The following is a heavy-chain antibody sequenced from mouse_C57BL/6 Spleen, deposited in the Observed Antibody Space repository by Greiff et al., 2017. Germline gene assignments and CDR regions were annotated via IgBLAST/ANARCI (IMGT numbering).Heavy chain of an antibody. Sequence: QVQLQQSGPGLVQPSQSLSITCTVSGFSLTSYGVHWVRQSPGKGLEWLGVIWSGGSTDYNAAFISRLSISKDNSKSQVFFKMNSLQADDTAIYYCARTYPSNYEGFAYWGQGTLVTVSA. J-gene: IGHJ3*01. CDR3: ARTYPSNYEGFAY. CDR2: IWSGGST. CDR1: GFSLTSYG. D-gene: IGHD2-5*01. V-gene: IGHV2-2*01.